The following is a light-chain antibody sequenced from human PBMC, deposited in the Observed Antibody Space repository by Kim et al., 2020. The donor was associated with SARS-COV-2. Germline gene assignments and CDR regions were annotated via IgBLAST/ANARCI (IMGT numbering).Light chain of an antibody. CDR3: ASWDDTLNSQL. CDR1: RANIGDNL. CDR2: RND. Sequence: GQTVTFSCSGRRANIGDNLFFLYRQLPGAAPRLLMYRNDQRPSGVPDRISGSKSGTSASLAISDLRSEDEADYFCASWDDTLNSQLFGGGTQLTVL. V-gene: IGLV1-47*01. J-gene: IGLJ3*02.